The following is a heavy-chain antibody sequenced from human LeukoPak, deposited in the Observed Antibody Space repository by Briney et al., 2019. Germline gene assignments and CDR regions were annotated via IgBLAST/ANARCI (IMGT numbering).Heavy chain of an antibody. CDR2: INHRRST. CDR3: AILTYYYDSSGSGPSYAFDI. J-gene: IGHJ3*02. Sequence: SETLSLTCAVYGGSFSGYYWTWIRQPPGKGLEWIGEINHRRSTKYSPSLKSRVTISVDTPKNQFSLKLSSVTAADTAVYYCAILTYYYDSSGSGPSYAFDIWGQGTMVTVSS. V-gene: IGHV4-34*01. D-gene: IGHD3-22*01. CDR1: GGSFSGYY.